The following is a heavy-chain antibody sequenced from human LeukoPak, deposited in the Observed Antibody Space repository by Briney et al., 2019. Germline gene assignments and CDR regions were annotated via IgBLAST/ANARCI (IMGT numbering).Heavy chain of an antibody. J-gene: IGHJ5*02. V-gene: IGHV3-21*01. D-gene: IGHD3-22*01. CDR1: GFIFSDYS. Sequence: GGSLRLSCAASGFIFSDYSMNWVRQAPGKGLEWVSSISSSSSYIYYADSVKGRFTISRDNAKNSLYLQMNSLRAEDTAVYYCARGCYYDSSGYLDWFDPWGQGTLVTVSS. CDR2: ISSSSSYI. CDR3: ARGCYYDSSGYLDWFDP.